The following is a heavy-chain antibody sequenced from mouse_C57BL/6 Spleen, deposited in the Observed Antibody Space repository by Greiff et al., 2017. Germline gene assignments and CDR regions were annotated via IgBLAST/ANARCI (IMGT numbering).Heavy chain of an antibody. Sequence: EVKLMESGGGLVQPGGSLSLSCAASGFTFTDYYMSWVRQPPGKALEWLGFIRNKANGYTTEYSASVKGRFTISRDNSQSILYLQMNALGAEDSATYYCARSGRWFAYWGQGTLVTVSA. J-gene: IGHJ3*01. CDR3: ARSGRWFAY. CDR2: IRNKANGYTT. V-gene: IGHV7-3*01. CDR1: GFTFTDYY.